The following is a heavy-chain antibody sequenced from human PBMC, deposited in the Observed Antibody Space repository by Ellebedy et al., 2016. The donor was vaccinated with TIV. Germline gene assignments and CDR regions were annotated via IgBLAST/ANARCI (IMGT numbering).Heavy chain of an antibody. D-gene: IGHD4-17*01. CDR3: ARVYGDYHTLDYYYGMDD. Sequence: ASVKVSXXASGYTFTGYYMPWVRQAPGQGLEWMGWINPNSGGTNYAQKFQGRVTMTRDTSISTAYMELSRLRSDETAVYYCARVYGDYHTLDYYYGMDDWGQGTTVTVSS. V-gene: IGHV1-2*02. CDR1: GYTFTGYY. J-gene: IGHJ6*02. CDR2: INPNSGGT.